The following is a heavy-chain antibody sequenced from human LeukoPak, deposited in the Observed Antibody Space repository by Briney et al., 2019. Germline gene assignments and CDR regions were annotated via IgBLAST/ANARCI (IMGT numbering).Heavy chain of an antibody. Sequence: GGSLRLSCAAYGFTFSSYGMHWVRQAPGKGLEWVAFIRYDGSNKYYADSVKDRFTISRDNSKNTLYLQMNSLRAEDTAVYYCAKMGYSSSYPYYYYYMDVWGKGTTVTVSS. CDR2: IRYDGSNK. D-gene: IGHD6-6*01. V-gene: IGHV3-30*02. CDR3: AKMGYSSSYPYYYYYMDV. CDR1: GFTFSSYG. J-gene: IGHJ6*03.